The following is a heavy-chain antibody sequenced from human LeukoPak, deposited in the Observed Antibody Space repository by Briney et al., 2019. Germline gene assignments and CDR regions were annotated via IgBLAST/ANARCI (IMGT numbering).Heavy chain of an antibody. Sequence: ASVKVSCKTSGYTFTNNYLHWVRQAPGQGLEWMGMIYPRDGSTSYAQNFQGRVTVTRDTSTTTVHMELRGLRSEDTAVYYCARDQEGFDYWGQGTVVTVSS. CDR1: GYTFTNNY. V-gene: IGHV1-46*01. CDR3: ARDQEGFDY. J-gene: IGHJ4*02. CDR2: IYPRDGST.